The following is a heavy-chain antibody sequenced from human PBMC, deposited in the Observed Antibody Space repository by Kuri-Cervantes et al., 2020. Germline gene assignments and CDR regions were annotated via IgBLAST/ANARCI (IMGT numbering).Heavy chain of an antibody. CDR3: ASAWGGAKGNDVALGFDP. CDR2: IIPIFGTA. Sequence: SVKVSCKASGGTFSSYAISWVRQAPGQGLEWMGGIIPIFGTANYAQKFQGGVTITADESTSTAYMELSSLRAEDTAVYYCASAWGGAKGNDVALGFDPWGQGTLVTVSS. CDR1: GGTFSSYA. V-gene: IGHV1-69*13. J-gene: IGHJ5*02. D-gene: IGHD1-1*01.